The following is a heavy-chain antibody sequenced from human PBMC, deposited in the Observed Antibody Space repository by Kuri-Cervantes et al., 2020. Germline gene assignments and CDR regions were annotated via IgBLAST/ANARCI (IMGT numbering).Heavy chain of an antibody. D-gene: IGHD5-18*01. J-gene: IGHJ4*02. CDR3: ARSDTAMITGFDS. Sequence: SLKISCAASGFTFDDYAMHWVRQAPGKGLEWVSGISWNSGSIGYADSVKGRFTISRDNAKNSLYLQMNSLRAEDTAMYYCARSDTAMITGFDSWGQGTLVTVSS. CDR2: ISWNSGSI. V-gene: IGHV3-9*01. CDR1: GFTFDDYA.